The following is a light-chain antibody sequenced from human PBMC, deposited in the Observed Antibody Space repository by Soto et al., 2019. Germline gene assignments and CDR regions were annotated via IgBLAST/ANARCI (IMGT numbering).Light chain of an antibody. CDR3: QQYYNWPRT. CDR2: GAS. Sequence: EILMTQSPATLSVSPGERATLSCRAGQNIHTNLAWYQQKPGQAPRLLLYGASTGDTGLPARFSGRGSGTEFTLTINSLQAEDCEVYYCQQYYNWPRTFGQGTRLEIK. V-gene: IGKV3-15*01. CDR1: QNIHTN. J-gene: IGKJ5*01.